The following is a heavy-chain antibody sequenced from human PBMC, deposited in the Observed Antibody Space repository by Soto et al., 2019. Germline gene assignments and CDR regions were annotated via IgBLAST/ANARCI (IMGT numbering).Heavy chain of an antibody. CDR1: GGPFSSFA. D-gene: IGHD3-3*01. Sequence: QVQLVQSGAEVKKPGSSVKVSCTPSGGPFSSFAINWVRQAPGQGLEWIGGIIPLDGTTTYAEKIQGRVTITADTSTSTAYMDLSSLTLEDTAVYYCARSFTKSRRGGVAFDYWGQGTLLTVSS. J-gene: IGHJ4*02. CDR2: IIPLDGTT. CDR3: ARSFTKSRRGGVAFDY. V-gene: IGHV1-69*06.